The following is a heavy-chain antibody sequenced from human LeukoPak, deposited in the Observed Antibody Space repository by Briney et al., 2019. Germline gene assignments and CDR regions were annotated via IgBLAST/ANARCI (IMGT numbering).Heavy chain of an antibody. V-gene: IGHV3-11*04. J-gene: IGHJ4*02. D-gene: IGHD3-10*01. CDR1: RFTFSDYY. CDR3: ASSGSYYHRFDY. Sequence: GGSLRLSCAASRFTFSDYYMSWIRQAPGKGLEWVSYISSSGNTIYYADSVKGRFTISRDNAKNSLYLQMNSLRAEDTAVYYCASSGSYYHRFDYWGQGTLVTVSS. CDR2: ISSSGNTI.